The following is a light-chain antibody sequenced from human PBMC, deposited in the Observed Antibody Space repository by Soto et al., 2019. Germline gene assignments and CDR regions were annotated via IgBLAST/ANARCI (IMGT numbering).Light chain of an antibody. V-gene: IGLV2-14*01. CDR3: SSYTSSSTLLYL. J-gene: IGLJ1*01. Sequence: QSALTQPASVSGSPGQSITISCTGTSSDVGGYNYVSWYQQHPGKAPKLMIYQVRNRPSGVSDRFSGSKSGNMASLTISGLQAEDESDYYCSSYTSSSTLLYLFGTGTKLTVL. CDR1: SSDVGGYNY. CDR2: QVR.